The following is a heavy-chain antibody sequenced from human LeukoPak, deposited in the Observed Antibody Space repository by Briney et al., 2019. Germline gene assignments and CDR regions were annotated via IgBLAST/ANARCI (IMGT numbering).Heavy chain of an antibody. CDR1: GGTLNSSA. V-gene: IGHV1-69*13. CDR2: IIPIFCTE. Sequence: APVKVSCQGFGGTLNSSAISWGGQAPGQGVEWMGRIIPIFCTENYAQKFQGRVTITADESTSTAYMELSSLRSEDTAVYYCARDKGCSSTSCLRHFYYYMDVWGKGTTVSVSS. J-gene: IGHJ6*03. D-gene: IGHD2-2*01. CDR3: ARDKGCSSTSCLRHFYYYMDV.